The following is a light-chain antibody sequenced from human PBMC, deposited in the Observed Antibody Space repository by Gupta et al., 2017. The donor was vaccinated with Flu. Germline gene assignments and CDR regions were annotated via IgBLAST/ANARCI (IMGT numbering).Light chain of an antibody. V-gene: IGKV1-39*01. CDR3: QQSYSSPQT. CDR2: AAS. Sequence: GDRVTVTCRASQSISSYLNWYQQKPGKAPRLLINAASSLQSGVPSRFSGSGSGTDFTLTINSLQPEDFATYYCQQSYSSPQTFGQGTKVE. CDR1: QSISSY. J-gene: IGKJ1*01.